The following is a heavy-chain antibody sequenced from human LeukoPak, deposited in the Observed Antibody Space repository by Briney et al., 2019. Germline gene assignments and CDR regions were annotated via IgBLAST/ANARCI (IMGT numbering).Heavy chain of an antibody. Sequence: SETPSLTCTVSGGSISSSSYYWGWIRQPPGKGLEWIGSIYYSGSTYYNPSLKSRVTISVDTSKNQFSLKLSSVTAADTAVYYCARLESGSYYSWFDPWGRGTLVTVSS. CDR3: ARLESGSYYSWFDP. CDR2: IYYSGST. D-gene: IGHD1-26*01. CDR1: GGSISSSSYY. J-gene: IGHJ5*02. V-gene: IGHV4-39*01.